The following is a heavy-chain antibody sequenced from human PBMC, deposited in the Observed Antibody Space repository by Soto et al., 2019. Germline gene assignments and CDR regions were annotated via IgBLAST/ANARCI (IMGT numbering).Heavy chain of an antibody. CDR1: GFTFSSYG. Sequence: GGSLRLSCAASGFTFSSYGMHWVRQAPGKGLEWVAVIWFDGSDKFYADSVKGRFTISRDNSKNTVSLQMNSLRDEDSAAYYCATTGPYWGQGTLVTVSS. J-gene: IGHJ4*02. CDR2: IWFDGSDK. V-gene: IGHV3-33*01. CDR3: ATTGPY.